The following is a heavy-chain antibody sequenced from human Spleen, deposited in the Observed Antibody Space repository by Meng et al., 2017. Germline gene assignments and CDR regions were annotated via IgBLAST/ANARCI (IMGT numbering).Heavy chain of an antibody. D-gene: IGHD5-24*01. CDR2: IYSGGST. CDR3: AKEIRPNDY. CDR1: GFTVSSNY. Sequence: GESLKISCAASGFTVSSNYMSWVRQAPGKGLEWVSVIYSGGSTYYADSLKGRFTISRDNSKNTLYLQMTSLRVEDTAVYYCAKEIRPNDYWGHGTLVTVSS. V-gene: IGHV3-53*01. J-gene: IGHJ4*01.